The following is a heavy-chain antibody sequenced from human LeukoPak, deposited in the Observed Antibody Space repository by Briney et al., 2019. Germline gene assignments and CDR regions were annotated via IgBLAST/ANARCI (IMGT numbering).Heavy chain of an antibody. CDR1: GYTFTGYY. D-gene: IGHD6-6*01. V-gene: IGHV1-2*02. Sequence: GASEKVSCKASGYTFTGYYMHWVRQATGQGLEWMGWINPNSGGTNYAQKFQGRVTMTRDTSISTAYMELSRLRSDDTAVYYCARFRPGDWSFDLWGRGTLVTVSS. CDR2: INPNSGGT. CDR3: ARFRPGDWSFDL. J-gene: IGHJ2*01.